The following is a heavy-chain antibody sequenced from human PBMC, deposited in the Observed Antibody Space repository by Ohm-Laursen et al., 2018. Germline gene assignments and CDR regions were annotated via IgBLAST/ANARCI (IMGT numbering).Heavy chain of an antibody. D-gene: IGHD6-19*01. Sequence: SLRLSCAASGFTFSSYWMSWVRQAPGKGLEWVANIKQDGSEKNYVESVKGRFTISRDNAKNSLFLQLNALRAEDTAVYYCAAGSGWLIDYWGQGTLVTVSS. CDR2: IKQDGSEK. CDR3: AAGSGWLIDY. V-gene: IGHV3-7*01. J-gene: IGHJ4*02. CDR1: GFTFSSYW.